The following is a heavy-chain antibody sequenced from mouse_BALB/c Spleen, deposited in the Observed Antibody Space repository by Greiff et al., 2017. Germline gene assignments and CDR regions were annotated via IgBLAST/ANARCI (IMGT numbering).Heavy chain of an antibody. CDR2: ISYSGST. Sequence: DVQLVESGPSLVKPSQTLSLTCSVTGDSITSCYWNWIRKFPGNKLEYMGYISYSGSTYYNPSLKSRISITRDTSKNQYYLQLNSVTTEDTATYYCARYATTALLNWGQGTLVTVSA. CDR1: GDSITSCY. V-gene: IGHV3-8*02. D-gene: IGHD1-2*01. CDR3: ARYATTALLN. J-gene: IGHJ3*01.